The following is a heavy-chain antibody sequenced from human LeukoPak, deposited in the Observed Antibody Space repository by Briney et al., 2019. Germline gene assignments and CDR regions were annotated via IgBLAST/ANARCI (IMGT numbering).Heavy chain of an antibody. CDR2: NRGGWDSR. V-gene: IGHV3-23*01. J-gene: IGHJ4*02. D-gene: IGHD3-16*02. Sequence: PGRSLRLSCRVSVFTYSSCAMNWVPQAPAGGLEGGSGNRGGWDSREYAESVKHSYIIPRDNPETTVYLLMKSLIVEDTATYFCAPCGSYHGGPPFLKWGQGVLVTVSS. CDR1: VFTYSSCA. CDR3: APCGSYHGGPPFLK.